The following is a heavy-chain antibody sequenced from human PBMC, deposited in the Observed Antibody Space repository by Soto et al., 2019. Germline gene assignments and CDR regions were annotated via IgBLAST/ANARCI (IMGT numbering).Heavy chain of an antibody. J-gene: IGHJ4*02. CDR1: GYSFTSYW. V-gene: IGHV5-51*01. Sequence: GESLKISCKGSGYSFTSYWIAWVRQMPGKGLEWMGIIYAGGSDTRYSPSFQGQVTISADKSISTAYLQWRSLKASDTAMYYCATHRYSGSPSLDYWGQGTLVTVSS. CDR3: ATHRYSGSPSLDY. D-gene: IGHD1-26*01. CDR2: IYAGGSDT.